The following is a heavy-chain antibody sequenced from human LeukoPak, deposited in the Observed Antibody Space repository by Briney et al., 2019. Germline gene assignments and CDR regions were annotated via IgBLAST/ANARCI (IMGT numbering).Heavy chain of an antibody. J-gene: IGHJ4*02. V-gene: IGHV3-23*01. CDR2: ISERGGST. CDR3: AKRGVVIRGILVIGYHQEAYHYDF. CDR1: GISLSNYG. Sequence: GGSLRLSCVVSGISLSNYGMSWVRQAQGKGLGWVSYISERGGSTTYADSVKGRFTISRDTSLNTLSLQMNNLRAEDTAVYFCAKRGVVIRGILVIGYHQEAYHYDFWGQGVLVTVSS. D-gene: IGHD3-10*01.